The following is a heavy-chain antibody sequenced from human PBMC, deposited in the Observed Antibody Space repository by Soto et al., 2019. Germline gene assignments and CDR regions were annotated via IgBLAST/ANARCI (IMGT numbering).Heavy chain of an antibody. Sequence: QVQLVQTGAEVKKPGASVKVSCKASGYTFTSYGISWVRQAPGQGLEWMGWISAYNGNTNYAQKLQGRVTMTTDTSTSTAYMELRSLRSDDTAVYYCARDVAYYDSSGYFYYFDYWGQGTLVTVSS. D-gene: IGHD3-22*01. CDR3: ARDVAYYDSSGYFYYFDY. V-gene: IGHV1-18*01. CDR2: ISAYNGNT. CDR1: GYTFTSYG. J-gene: IGHJ4*02.